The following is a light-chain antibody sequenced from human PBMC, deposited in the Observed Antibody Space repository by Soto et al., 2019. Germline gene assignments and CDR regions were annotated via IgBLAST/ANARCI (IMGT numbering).Light chain of an antibody. CDR3: AAWDDSLNGVV. V-gene: IGLV1-44*01. Sequence: QSALTQPPSASGTPGQRVTISCSGSSSNIGSNTVNWYQRLPGTAPKVLIYSNNQRPSGVPDRFSGSKSGTSASLAISGLQSEDEADYYCAAWDDSLNGVVFGGGTKLTVL. J-gene: IGLJ2*01. CDR2: SNN. CDR1: SSNIGSNT.